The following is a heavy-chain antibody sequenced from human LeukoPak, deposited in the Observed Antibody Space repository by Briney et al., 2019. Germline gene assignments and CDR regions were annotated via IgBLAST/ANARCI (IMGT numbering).Heavy chain of an antibody. CDR1: GFTFSSYW. CDR2: INQDGSEK. D-gene: IGHD1-7*01. CDR3: AREMKLELPASSDYYYGLDV. J-gene: IGHJ6*02. Sequence: GGSLILSCAASGFTFSSYWMSWVRQAPGKGLEWVANINQDGSEKYFVDSVKGRFTVSRDDAKKSLYLQMNSLRDEDTAVYYCAREMKLELPASSDYYYGLDVWGQGTTVTVSS. V-gene: IGHV3-7*01.